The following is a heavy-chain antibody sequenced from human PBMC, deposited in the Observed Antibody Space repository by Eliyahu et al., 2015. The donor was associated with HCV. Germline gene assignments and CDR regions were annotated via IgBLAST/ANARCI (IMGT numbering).Heavy chain of an antibody. J-gene: IGHJ6*02. D-gene: IGHD2-15*01. CDR3: ARGGGKGSGVRQGGMDV. V-gene: IGHV1-69*01. CDR1: GGTFSSYA. Sequence: QVQLVQSGAEVKKPGSSVKVSCKASGGTFSSYAISWVRQAPGQGLEWMGGIIPIFGTANYAQKFQGRVTITADESTSTAYMELSSLRSEDTAVYYCARGGGKGSGVRQGGMDVWGQGTTVTVSS. CDR2: IIPIFGTA.